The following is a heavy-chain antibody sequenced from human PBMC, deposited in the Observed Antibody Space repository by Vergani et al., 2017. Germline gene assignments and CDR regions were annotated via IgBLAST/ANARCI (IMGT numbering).Heavy chain of an antibody. CDR3: ARDYLDFSGSGSPYYCDH. CDR2: IASSDTTV. J-gene: IGHJ4*02. V-gene: IGHV3-11*04. Sequence: VQLLESGGGLVQPGGSMRLSCTASGFFFSDYYMSWLRQAPGKGLEWISYIASSDTTVYYADSVKGRFTISRDNAKNSLYLEMNSLRAEDTAVYYCARDYLDFSGSGSPYYCDHWGQGTQVTVSS. CDR1: GFFFSDYY. D-gene: IGHD3-10*01.